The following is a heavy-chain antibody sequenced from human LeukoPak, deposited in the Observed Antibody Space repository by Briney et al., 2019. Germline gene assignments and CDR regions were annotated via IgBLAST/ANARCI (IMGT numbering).Heavy chain of an antibody. V-gene: IGHV4-61*02. Sequence: PSQTLSLTCTVSGGSISSGSYYWSWIRQPAGKGLEWIGRIYTSGSTNYNPSLKSRVTISVDPSKNQFSLKLSSVTAADTAVYYCARTAALQYCSSTSCYPYYYYMDVWGKGTTVTVSS. CDR2: IYTSGST. CDR3: ARTAALQYCSSTSCYPYYYYMDV. J-gene: IGHJ6*03. D-gene: IGHD2-2*01. CDR1: GGSISSGSYY.